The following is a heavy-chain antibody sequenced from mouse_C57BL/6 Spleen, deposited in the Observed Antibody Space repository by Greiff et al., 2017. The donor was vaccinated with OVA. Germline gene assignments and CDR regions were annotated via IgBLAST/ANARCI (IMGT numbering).Heavy chain of an antibody. CDR3: ARQDLLSYAMDY. CDR2: ISSGGSYT. Sequence: EVQGVESGGDLVKPGGSLKLSCAASGFTFSSYGMSWVRQTPDKRLEWVATISSGGSYTYYPDSVKGRFTISRDNAKNTLYLQMSRLKSEDTAMYYCARQDLLSYAMDYWGQGTSVTVSS. CDR1: GFTFSSYG. V-gene: IGHV5-6*01. D-gene: IGHD2-1*01. J-gene: IGHJ4*01.